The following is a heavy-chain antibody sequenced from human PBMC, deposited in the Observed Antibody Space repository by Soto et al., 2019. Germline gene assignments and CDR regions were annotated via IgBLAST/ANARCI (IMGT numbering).Heavy chain of an antibody. CDR3: ASGVVVVTAPRFRNYGMDV. J-gene: IGHJ6*02. Sequence: EVQLVESGGGLVKPGGSLRLSCAASGFTFSSYSMNWVRQAPGKGLEWVSSISSSSSYIYYADSVKGRFTISRDNAKNSLYMQMNSLRAEDTAVYYCASGVVVVTAPRFRNYGMDVWGQGTTVTVS. CDR1: GFTFSSYS. V-gene: IGHV3-21*01. CDR2: ISSSSSYI. D-gene: IGHD2-21*02.